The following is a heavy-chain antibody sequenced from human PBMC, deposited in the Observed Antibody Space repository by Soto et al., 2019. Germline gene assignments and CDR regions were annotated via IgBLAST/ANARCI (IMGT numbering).Heavy chain of an antibody. V-gene: IGHV3-30*18. CDR3: AKEAGDGYNWNAFDI. CDR1: GFTFSSYG. Sequence: QVQLVESGGGVVQPGRSLRLSCAASGFTFSSYGMHWVRQAPGKGLEWVAVISYDGSNKYYADSVKGRFTISRDNSKNTLYLRMNSLRAEDTAVYYCAKEAGDGYNWNAFDIWGQGTMVTVSS. D-gene: IGHD5-12*01. CDR2: ISYDGSNK. J-gene: IGHJ3*02.